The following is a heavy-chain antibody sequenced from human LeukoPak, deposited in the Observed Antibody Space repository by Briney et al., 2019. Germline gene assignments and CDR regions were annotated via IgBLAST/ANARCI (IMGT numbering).Heavy chain of an antibody. Sequence: ASVKVSCKASGYTFTSYGISWVRQAPGQGLEWMGWISAYNGNTNYAQKLQGRVTMTTDTSTSTAYMELRSLRSDDTAVYYCARVGIVVVITTPYGAFDIWGQGIMVTVSS. CDR1: GYTFTSYG. CDR2: ISAYNGNT. V-gene: IGHV1-18*01. D-gene: IGHD3-22*01. CDR3: ARVGIVVVITTPYGAFDI. J-gene: IGHJ3*02.